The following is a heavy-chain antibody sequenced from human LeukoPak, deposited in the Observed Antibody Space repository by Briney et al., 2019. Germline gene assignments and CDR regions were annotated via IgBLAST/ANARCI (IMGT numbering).Heavy chain of an antibody. CDR1: GFTFSNYA. Sequence: PGGSLRLSCAASGFTFSNYAMSWLRQAPGKGLEWVSTISGSGRDTYYTDSVTGRFTISRDNSKNTLFLQMDSLRAEDTALYYCAKRGDDYNPFDYWGQGTLVTVSS. D-gene: IGHD5-24*01. J-gene: IGHJ4*02. CDR3: AKRGDDYNPFDY. V-gene: IGHV3-23*01. CDR2: ISGSGRDT.